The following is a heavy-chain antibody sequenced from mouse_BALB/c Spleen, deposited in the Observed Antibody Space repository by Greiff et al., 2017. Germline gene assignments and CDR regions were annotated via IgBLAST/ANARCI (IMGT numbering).Heavy chain of an antibody. CDR1: GFSLTGYG. D-gene: IGHD2-3*01. CDR2: IWGDGST. CDR3: ARDRGWLLRGYAMDY. Sequence: VKLMESGPGLVAPSQSLSITCTVSGFSLTGYGVNWVRQPPGKGLEWLGMIWGDGSTDYNSALKSRLSISKDNSKSQVFLKMNSLQTDDTARYYCARDRGWLLRGYAMDYWGQGTSVTVSS. J-gene: IGHJ4*01. V-gene: IGHV2-6-7*01.